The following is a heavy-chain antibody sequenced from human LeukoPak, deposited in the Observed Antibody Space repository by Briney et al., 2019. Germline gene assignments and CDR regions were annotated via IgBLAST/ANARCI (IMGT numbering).Heavy chain of an antibody. Sequence: SETLSLTCSVSGGSISNYYWNWIRQPPGKGLEWIGYIYKSENTNYNPSLKSRVSISVGTSKNQLSLRLSSVTAADTAVYYCARGGDYVWGSYRLAYWGQGALVTVSS. V-gene: IGHV4-59*01. D-gene: IGHD3-16*02. CDR3: ARGGDYVWGSYRLAY. J-gene: IGHJ4*02. CDR2: IYKSENT. CDR1: GGSISNYY.